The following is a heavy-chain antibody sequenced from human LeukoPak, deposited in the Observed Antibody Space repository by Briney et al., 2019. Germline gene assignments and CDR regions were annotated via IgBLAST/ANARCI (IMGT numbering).Heavy chain of an antibody. CDR2: INPNSGGT. V-gene: IGHV1-2*02. D-gene: IGHD5-18*01. CDR3: ARDEQFGEYNYGTIDY. CDR1: GYTSTDYY. Sequence: ASVKVSCKASGYTSTDYYFHWVRQAPGQGLEWMGWINPNSGGTNYAQKFQGRVTMTRDTSISTAYMELSRLRSDDTAVYYCARDEQFGEYNYGTIDYWGQGTLVTVSS. J-gene: IGHJ4*02.